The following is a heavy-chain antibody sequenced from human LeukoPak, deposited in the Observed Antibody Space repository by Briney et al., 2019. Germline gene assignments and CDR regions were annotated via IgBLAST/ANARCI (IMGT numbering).Heavy chain of an antibody. CDR3: ARGIVGVNFDY. CDR1: GGSISSYY. Sequence: PSETLSLTCTVSGGSISSYYWSWIRQPPGKGLEWIGYIYYSGSTNYNPSLKSRVTISVDTSKNQFSLKLSSVTAADTAVYYCARGIVGVNFDYWGQGTLVTVSS. J-gene: IGHJ4*02. CDR2: IYYSGST. V-gene: IGHV4-59*01. D-gene: IGHD1-26*01.